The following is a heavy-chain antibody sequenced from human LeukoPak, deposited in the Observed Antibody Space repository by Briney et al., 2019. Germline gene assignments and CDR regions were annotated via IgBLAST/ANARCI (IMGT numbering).Heavy chain of an antibody. V-gene: IGHV3-30*04. CDR1: GFTFSSYA. CDR3: ARSLNGGIAAAVDY. CDR2: ISYDGSNK. D-gene: IGHD6-13*01. J-gene: IGHJ4*02. Sequence: PGGSLRLSCAASGFTFSSYAMHWVRHAPGKGLEWVAVISYDGSNKYYADSVKGRFTISRDNSKNTLYLQMNSLRAEDTAVYYCARSLNGGIAAAVDYWGQGTLVTVSS.